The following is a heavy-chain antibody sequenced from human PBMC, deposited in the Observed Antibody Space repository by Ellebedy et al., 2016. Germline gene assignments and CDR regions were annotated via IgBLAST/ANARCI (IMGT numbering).Heavy chain of an antibody. Sequence: SETLSLXCAVYEGSFSGYYWGWIRQPPGKGLEWIGSIYYSGTTYYNPSLKSRVTISVDTSKNQFSLKFSSVAAADTAVYYCARSPFAISDYWGQGALVTVSS. V-gene: IGHV4-34*01. J-gene: IGHJ4*02. CDR1: EGSFSGYY. D-gene: IGHD2/OR15-2a*01. CDR2: IYYSGTT. CDR3: ARSPFAISDY.